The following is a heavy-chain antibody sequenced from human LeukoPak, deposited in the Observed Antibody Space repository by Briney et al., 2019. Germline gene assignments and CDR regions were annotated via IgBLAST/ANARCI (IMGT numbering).Heavy chain of an antibody. Sequence: ASVKVSCKASGYTFTSYGISWVRQAPGLGLEWMGWISAYDGNTNYAQKVQGRVTMTTDTSTSTAYLELRSLRPDDTAVYYCARDRTPLNGYYNDRSGYYYSCWGQGTLVTVSS. J-gene: IGHJ4*02. CDR2: ISAYDGNT. CDR1: GYTFTSYG. CDR3: ARDRTPLNGYYNDRSGYYYSC. V-gene: IGHV1-18*01. D-gene: IGHD3-22*01.